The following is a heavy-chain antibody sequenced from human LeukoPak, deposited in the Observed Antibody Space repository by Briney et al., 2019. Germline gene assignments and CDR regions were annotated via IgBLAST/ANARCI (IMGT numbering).Heavy chain of an antibody. CDR3: ARDRHIAAAGYYFDY. CDR2: IADDGKDK. V-gene: IGHV3-30*04. CDR1: GFTFTTYP. D-gene: IGHD6-25*01. J-gene: IGHJ4*02. Sequence: GGSLRLSCAASGFTFTTYPMHWVRQAPGKGLEWVAVIADDGKDKHYVESVKGRFTISRDNSKNTLYLQMNSLRVEDTAVYYCARDRHIAAAGYYFDYWGQGTLVTVSS.